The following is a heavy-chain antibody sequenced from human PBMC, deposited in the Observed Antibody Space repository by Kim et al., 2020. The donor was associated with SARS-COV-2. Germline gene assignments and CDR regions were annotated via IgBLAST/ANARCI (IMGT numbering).Heavy chain of an antibody. Sequence: KGRFTISRENSKNTLYLQMNSLRAEDPAVYYCANLPPEVYQLLLGDAFDIWGQGTMVTVSS. D-gene: IGHD2-2*01. V-gene: IGHV3-23*01. J-gene: IGHJ3*02. CDR3: ANLPPEVYQLLLGDAFDI.